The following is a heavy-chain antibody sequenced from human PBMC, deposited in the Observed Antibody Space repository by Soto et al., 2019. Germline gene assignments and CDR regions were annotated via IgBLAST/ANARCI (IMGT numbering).Heavy chain of an antibody. D-gene: IGHD6-19*01. CDR3: ARESSSGWYVGWFDP. CDR2: IIPIFGTA. V-gene: IGHV1-69*13. Sequence: SVKVSCKASGGTFSSYTISWVRQAPGQGLEWMGGIIPIFGTANYAQKFQGRVTITADESTSTAYMELSSLRSEDTAVYYCARESSSGWYVGWFDPWGQGTLVTVSS. J-gene: IGHJ5*02. CDR1: GGTFSSYT.